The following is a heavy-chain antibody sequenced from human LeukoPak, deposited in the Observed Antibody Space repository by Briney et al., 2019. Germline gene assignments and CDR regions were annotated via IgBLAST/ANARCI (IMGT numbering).Heavy chain of an antibody. D-gene: IGHD1-26*01. J-gene: IGHJ4*02. CDR3: ARGRDLLPTPDFDY. Sequence: PGGSLRLSCAASGFTFSSSYMSWVRQAPGKGLEWVSVIYSGGSTYYADSVKGRFTISRDNSKNTLYLQMNSLRAEDTAVYYCARGRDLLPTPDFDYWGQGTLVTVSS. CDR1: GFTFSSSY. CDR2: IYSGGST. V-gene: IGHV3-53*01.